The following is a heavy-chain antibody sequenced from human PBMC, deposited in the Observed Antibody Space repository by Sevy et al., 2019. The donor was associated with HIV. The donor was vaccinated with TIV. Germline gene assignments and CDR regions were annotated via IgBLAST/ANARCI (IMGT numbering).Heavy chain of an antibody. CDR1: GYNFISNG. CDR3: ARLAYNYASGSYYDY. CDR2: ISTYNGNT. V-gene: IGHV1-18*01. J-gene: IGHJ4*02. Sequence: ASVKVSCKASGYNFISNGISWLRQAPGQGLEWMGWISTYNGNTKYAQIVQGRVTMTTDTSTNTAYMELRRLTSDDTAVYYCARLAYNYASGSYYDYWGQGTLVTVSS. D-gene: IGHD3-10*01.